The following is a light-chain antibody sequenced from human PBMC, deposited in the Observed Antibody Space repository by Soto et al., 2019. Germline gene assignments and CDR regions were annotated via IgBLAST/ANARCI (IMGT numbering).Light chain of an antibody. CDR3: SSYSISTAYL. V-gene: IGLV2-14*01. CDR2: EVS. J-gene: IGLJ1*01. Sequence: QSVLTHPASVSWSPGQSITISCTGTSSDVGGYDYVSWYRLHPGKAPKLMVFEVSNRPSGVSYRFSGSKSGNTASLTISGLQAEDEADYFCSSYSISTAYLFGTGTKVTVL. CDR1: SSDVGGYDY.